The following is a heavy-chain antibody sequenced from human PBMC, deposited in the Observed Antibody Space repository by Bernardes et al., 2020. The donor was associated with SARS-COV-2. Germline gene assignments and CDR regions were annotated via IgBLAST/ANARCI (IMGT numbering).Heavy chain of an antibody. Sequence: SETLSLTCTVSGGSISGSYLSWIRQAPELRLAWIGYIDNRGHTQFNPSLKSRVTISVDTSKNQFSLKVTSVTAADTAMYYCARHGAGEDLSYFDYWGRGTLVTVSS. CDR1: GGSISGSY. J-gene: IGHJ4*02. V-gene: IGHV4-59*01. D-gene: IGHD3-16*01. CDR3: ARHGAGEDLSYFDY. CDR2: IDNRGHT.